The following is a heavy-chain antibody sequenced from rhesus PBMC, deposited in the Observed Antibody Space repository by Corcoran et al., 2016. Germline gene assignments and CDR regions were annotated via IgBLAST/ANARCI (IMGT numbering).Heavy chain of an antibody. Sequence: QVQMQESGPGLVKPSETLSLTCAVSGCSISDDYYWSWIRQPPGKGPEWIGYTYSSKRKTYYDPSLKSRVTISKDTSKNQLSLKLSSVTAADTAVYYCARVDGSRHIDYWGQGVLVTVSS. CDR1: GCSISDDYY. D-gene: IGHD4-29*01. CDR2: TYSSKRKT. J-gene: IGHJ4*01. V-gene: IGHV4S7*01. CDR3: ARVDGSRHIDY.